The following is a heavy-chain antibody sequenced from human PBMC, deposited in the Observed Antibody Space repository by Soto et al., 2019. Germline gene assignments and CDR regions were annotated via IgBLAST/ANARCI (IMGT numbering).Heavy chain of an antibody. CDR3: ARGPTDDYENSAKYFLDY. J-gene: IGHJ4*02. V-gene: IGHV1-18*01. CDR2: ISTSNGTT. D-gene: IGHD3-22*01. Sequence: QVQLVQSGAEVKKPGASVKVSCKASGYTFITYGVSWVRQAPGQGLDWLGWISTSNGTTRYAERLQGRVTMTTDTTTNTAYMELRNLRADDTAVYYGARGPTDDYENSAKYFLDYWGQGTLVTVSS. CDR1: GYTFITYG.